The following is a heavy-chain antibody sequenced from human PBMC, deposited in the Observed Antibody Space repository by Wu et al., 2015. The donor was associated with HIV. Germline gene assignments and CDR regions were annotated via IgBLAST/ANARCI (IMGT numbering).Heavy chain of an antibody. CDR3: ARGVCSSTSCFYYMDV. CDR1: GYTFSNYY. V-gene: IGHV1-46*03. J-gene: IGHJ6*03. Sequence: QSGPEVKKPGASVKVSCKASGYTFSNYYIHWVRQAPGQGLEWMGIINPSGGSTTYAQKFQGRVTMTRDTSTSTVYMELSSLRSDDTAVYYCARGVCSSTSCFYYMDVWGKGTTVTVSS. CDR2: INPSGGST. D-gene: IGHD2-2*01.